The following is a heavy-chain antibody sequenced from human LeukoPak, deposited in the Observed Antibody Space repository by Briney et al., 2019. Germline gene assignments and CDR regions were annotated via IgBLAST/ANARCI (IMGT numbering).Heavy chain of an antibody. CDR3: ARGPNKSDGGNSGSAWFDP. CDR1: GYTFTTYD. J-gene: IGHJ5*02. Sequence: ASVKVSCKASGYTFTTYDINWVRQATGEGLEWMGWMNPNSGNTGYAQKFQGRVTMTRNTSISTAYMELSSLRSEDTAVYYCARGPNKSDGGNSGSAWFDPWGQGTLVTVSS. D-gene: IGHD4-23*01. V-gene: IGHV1-8*01. CDR2: MNPNSGNT.